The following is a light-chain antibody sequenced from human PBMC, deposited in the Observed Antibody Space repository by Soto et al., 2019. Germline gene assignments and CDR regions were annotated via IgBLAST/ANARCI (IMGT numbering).Light chain of an antibody. Sequence: DIVMTQSPLSLPVTPREPASISCRSSQSLLHSNGYNYLDWYLQKPGQSPQLLIYLGSNRVSGVPDRFSGSGSGTDFTLKISRVEAEDVGVYYCMQALQTPRTFGQGTKV. J-gene: IGKJ1*01. CDR3: MQALQTPRT. CDR1: QSLLHSNGYNY. V-gene: IGKV2-28*01. CDR2: LGS.